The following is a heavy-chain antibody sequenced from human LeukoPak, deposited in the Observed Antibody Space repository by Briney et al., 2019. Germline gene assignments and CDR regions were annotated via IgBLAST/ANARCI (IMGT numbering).Heavy chain of an antibody. D-gene: IGHD6-19*01. CDR2: ISAYNGNT. CDR3: ARVSIAVAGNNWFDP. CDR1: GYTFTSYG. V-gene: IGHV1-18*01. J-gene: IGHJ5*02. Sequence: ASVKVSCKASGYTFTSYGISWVRQAPGQGLEWMGWISAYNGNTNYAQKLQGRVTMTTDTSTSTAYMELRSLRSDDTAVYYCARVSIAVAGNNWFDPWGQGTLVTVSS.